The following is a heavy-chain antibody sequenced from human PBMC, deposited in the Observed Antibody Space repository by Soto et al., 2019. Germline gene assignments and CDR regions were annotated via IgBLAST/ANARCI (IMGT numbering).Heavy chain of an antibody. CDR1: GGSISGSNNY. CDR3: AREGGDGVDT. V-gene: IGHV4-31*03. D-gene: IGHD3-16*01. CDR2: IYYSGST. J-gene: IGHJ5*02. Sequence: QVQLQESGPGLVKPSQTLSLTCSVSGGSISGSNNYWSWIRQHPGKDLEWIGYIYYSGSTYYNPSLKSRLTISVDTPKNQFSLKLNSVTAADTAVYYCAREGGDGVDTWGQGTLVTVSS.